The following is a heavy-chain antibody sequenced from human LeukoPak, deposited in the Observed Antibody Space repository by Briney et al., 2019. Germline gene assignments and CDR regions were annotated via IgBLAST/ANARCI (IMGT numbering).Heavy chain of an antibody. Sequence: GASVKVSCKASGYTFAGCNMHWVRQAPGQGLEWMGWIDPNSGATNYAQKFQGRVTMTRDTSISTACMELSRLRSDDTAMYYCARVGLTRGEAFDIWGQGTMVTVSS. CDR1: GYTFAGCN. D-gene: IGHD3-16*01. V-gene: IGHV1-2*02. J-gene: IGHJ3*02. CDR2: IDPNSGAT. CDR3: ARVGLTRGEAFDI.